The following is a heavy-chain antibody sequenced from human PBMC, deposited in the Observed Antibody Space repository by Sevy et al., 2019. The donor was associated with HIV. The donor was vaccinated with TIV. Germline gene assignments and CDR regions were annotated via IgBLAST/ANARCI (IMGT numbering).Heavy chain of an antibody. CDR3: ARGQWEHPY. J-gene: IGHJ4*02. Sequence: SETLSLTCAVYGGSLSGYYWSLIRQTPGKRLEWIGDIIPSGDTNYNPSLKSRVTISIDTSKNQFSLKLNSVTAADTAMYFCARGQWEHPYWGQGSLVTVSS. V-gene: IGHV4-34*01. CDR2: IIPSGDT. CDR1: GGSLSGYY. D-gene: IGHD1-26*01.